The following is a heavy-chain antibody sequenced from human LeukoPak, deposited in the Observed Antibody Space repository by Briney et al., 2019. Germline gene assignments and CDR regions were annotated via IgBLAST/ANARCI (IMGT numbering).Heavy chain of an antibody. V-gene: IGHV3-33*01. J-gene: IGHJ6*04. CDR2: IWYDGSNK. Sequence: GGSLRLSCAAPGFTFSSYGMHWGRQAPGKGLGWVAVIWYDGSNKYYADSVKGRFTISRDNSKNTLYLQMNSLRAEDTAVYYCARDGYCSSTSCSSEGYYYGMDVWGKGTTVTVSS. CDR3: ARDGYCSSTSCSSEGYYYGMDV. D-gene: IGHD2-2*03. CDR1: GFTFSSYG.